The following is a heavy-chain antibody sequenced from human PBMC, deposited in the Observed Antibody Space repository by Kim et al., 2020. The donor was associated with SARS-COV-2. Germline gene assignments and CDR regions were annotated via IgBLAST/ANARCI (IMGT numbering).Heavy chain of an antibody. CDR2: TYYRSKWIN. J-gene: IGHJ4*02. V-gene: IGHV6-1*01. CDR3: VKGRGGAYDY. CDR1: GVSVSTNSAT. D-gene: IGHD1-26*01. Sequence: SQTLSLTCAISGVSVSTNSATWNWIRQSPSRGLEWLGRTYYRSKWINDYALSVKSRVTINPDTSKNQFSLQLTSVTPEDTAMYYCVKGRGGAYDYWGQGTLVTVSS.